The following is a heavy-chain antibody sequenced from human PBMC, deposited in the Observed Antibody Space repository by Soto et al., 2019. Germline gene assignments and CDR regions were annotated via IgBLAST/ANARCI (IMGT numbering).Heavy chain of an antibody. Sequence: PAETLSLTCTVPSGSIIGYYGTWIRRPPGKGLEWIGDNYYRLSTKYNPSLKTRVTISVDTSKNQFSLKLSSVTAADTAVYYCARFLPRIGGAWDIWGHGTMVTVS. CDR2: NYYRLST. CDR3: ARFLPRIGGAWDI. D-gene: IGHD2-15*01. J-gene: IGHJ3*02. V-gene: IGHV4-59*08. CDR1: SGSIIGYY.